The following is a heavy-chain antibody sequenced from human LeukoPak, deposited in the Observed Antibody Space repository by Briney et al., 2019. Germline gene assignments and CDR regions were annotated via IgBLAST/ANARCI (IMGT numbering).Heavy chain of an antibody. CDR1: GGSISNYY. J-gene: IGHJ2*01. Sequence: SETPSLTCTVSGGSISNYYWSWIRQTPGKGLEWIGYIYYSGSTNYTPSLKSRVTMSADTSKNQFSLKLNSVTAADTAVYYCARRGSRWYWYFDLWGRGTLVTVSS. D-gene: IGHD6-13*01. CDR2: IYYSGST. CDR3: ARRGSRWYWYFDL. V-gene: IGHV4-59*01.